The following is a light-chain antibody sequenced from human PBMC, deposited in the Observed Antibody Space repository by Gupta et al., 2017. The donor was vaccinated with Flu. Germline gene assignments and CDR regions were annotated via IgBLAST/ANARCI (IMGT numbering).Light chain of an antibody. CDR1: QSLRTY. CDR3: QQRSNWHPIT. J-gene: IGKJ5*01. V-gene: IGKV3-11*01. Sequence: ATLFLSPGERATLSVIASQSLRTYLAWYKQTPVQSPMLLIYDPSIRDTVIPARLSRSGCGIYFTLAISSLALEDPAIYHCQQRSNWHPITFGQASLLQIK. CDR2: DPS.